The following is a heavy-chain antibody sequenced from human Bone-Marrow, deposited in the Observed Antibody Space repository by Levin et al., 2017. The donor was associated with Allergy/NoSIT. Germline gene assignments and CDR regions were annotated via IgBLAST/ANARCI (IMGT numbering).Heavy chain of an antibody. CDR1: GFTFSSYA. D-gene: IGHD2-2*01. Sequence: GGSLRLSCAASGFTFSSYAMSWVRQAPGKGLEWVSAISGSGGSTYYADSVKGRFTISRDNSKNTLYLQMNSLRAEDTAVYYCAKLYCSSTSCYATSARCCYFDYWGQGTLVTVSS. CDR2: ISGSGGST. J-gene: IGHJ4*02. V-gene: IGHV3-23*01. CDR3: AKLYCSSTSCYATSARCCYFDY.